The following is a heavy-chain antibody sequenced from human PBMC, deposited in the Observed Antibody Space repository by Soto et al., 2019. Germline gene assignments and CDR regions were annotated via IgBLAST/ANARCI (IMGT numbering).Heavy chain of an antibody. Sequence: QLLESGPGLVKPSETLSLTCTVSGGSISSSSYYWGWIRQPPGKGLEWIGSIYYSGSTYYNPSLKSRVTISVDTSKNQFSLKLSSVTAADTAVYYCARGYYDILTGYYKPTRGRYGMDVWGQGTTVTVSS. CDR1: GGSISSSSYY. V-gene: IGHV4-39*01. J-gene: IGHJ6*02. CDR3: ARGYYDILTGYYKPTRGRYGMDV. D-gene: IGHD3-9*01. CDR2: IYYSGST.